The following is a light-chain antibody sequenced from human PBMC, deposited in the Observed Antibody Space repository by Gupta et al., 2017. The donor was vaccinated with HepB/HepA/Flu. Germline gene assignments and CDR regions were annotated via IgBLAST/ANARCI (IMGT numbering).Light chain of an antibody. CDR1: SSEVGGYNY. CDR3: SSYTSSSTGV. Sequence: QSALPQPAAVSVPPGQSITISCTGTSSEVGGYNYVSWYQQHPGKAPKLMCYDVRNRPSGVSNRFSGSKTRNTASLTSSGLQAEDEADYYCSSYTSSSTGVFGGGTKLTVL. CDR2: DVR. J-gene: IGLJ2*01. V-gene: IGLV2-14*03.